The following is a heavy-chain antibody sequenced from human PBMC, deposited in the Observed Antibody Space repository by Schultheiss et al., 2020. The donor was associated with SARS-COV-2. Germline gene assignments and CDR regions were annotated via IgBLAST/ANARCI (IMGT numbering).Heavy chain of an antibody. D-gene: IGHD6-19*01. CDR2: IWYDGSNK. V-gene: IGHV3-33*06. CDR1: GFTFSSYG. Sequence: GESLKISCAASGFTFSSYGMHWVRQAPGKGLEWVAVIWYDGSNKYYADSVKGRFTISRDNSKNTLYLQMNSLRAEDTAVYYCAKYPRSGWYAGHFDYWGQGTLVTVSS. CDR3: AKYPRSGWYAGHFDY. J-gene: IGHJ4*02.